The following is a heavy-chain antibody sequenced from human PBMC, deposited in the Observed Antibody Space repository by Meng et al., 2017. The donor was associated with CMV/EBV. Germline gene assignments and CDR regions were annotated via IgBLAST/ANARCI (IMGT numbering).Heavy chain of an antibody. CDR3: ARDPLFGGGGRFDL. V-gene: IGHV1-18*01. Sequence: QVQVLHVGCEVQKPGASGKVSCKASGYTFTSNGISWVRQAPGQGLEWMGWISAYNGNTNYAQKLQGRVTMTTDTSTSTAYMELRSLRSDDTAVYYCARDPLFGGGGRFDLWGRGTLVTVSS. CDR2: ISAYNGNT. CDR1: GYTFTSNG. J-gene: IGHJ2*01. D-gene: IGHD3-10*01.